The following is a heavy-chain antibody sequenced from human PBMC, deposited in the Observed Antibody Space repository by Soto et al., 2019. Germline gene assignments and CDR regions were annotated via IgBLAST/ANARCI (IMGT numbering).Heavy chain of an antibody. CDR3: ARAVAVPADFDY. Sequence: QVQLVQSGAEEKKPGASVKVSCKASGYTFTAYAMHWVRQAPGQRLEWMGWINAGNGNTKYSQKFQGRVTITRDTTASTAYRELSSLRSEDTAAYYCARAVAVPADFDYWGQGTLVTVSS. D-gene: IGHD6-19*01. V-gene: IGHV1-3*05. CDR2: INAGNGNT. CDR1: GYTFTAYA. J-gene: IGHJ4*02.